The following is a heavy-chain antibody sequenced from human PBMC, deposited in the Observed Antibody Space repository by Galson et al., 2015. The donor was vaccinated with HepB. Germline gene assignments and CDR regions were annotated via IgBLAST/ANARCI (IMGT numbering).Heavy chain of an antibody. Sequence: SLRLSCAASGFTFGDYAMSWFRQAPGKGLEWVGYIRSKAYGGTTEYAASVKGRFTISRDDSKSIAYLQMNSLKTEDTAVYYCTREPYNLVAVDWGQGTLVTVSS. D-gene: IGHD1-14*01. CDR1: GFTFGDYA. CDR3: TREPYNLVAVD. CDR2: IRSKAYGGTT. V-gene: IGHV3-49*03. J-gene: IGHJ4*02.